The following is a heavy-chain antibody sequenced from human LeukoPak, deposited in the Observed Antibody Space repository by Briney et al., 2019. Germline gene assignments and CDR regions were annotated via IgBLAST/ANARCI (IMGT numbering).Heavy chain of an antibody. CDR2: ISSSSSTI. D-gene: IGHD3-3*01. V-gene: IGHV3-48*01. J-gene: IGHJ4*02. CDR3: ARDRVTIFGVAPNDY. CDR1: GFTFSSYS. Sequence: GGSLRLFCAASGFTFSSYSMNWVRQAPGKGLECGSYISSSSSTIYYADSVKGRFTISRDNAKNSLYLQMNSLRAEDTAVYYCARDRVTIFGVAPNDYWGQGTLVTVSS.